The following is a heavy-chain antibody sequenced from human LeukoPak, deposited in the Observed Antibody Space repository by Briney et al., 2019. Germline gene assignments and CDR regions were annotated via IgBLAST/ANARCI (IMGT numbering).Heavy chain of an antibody. D-gene: IGHD3-3*02. Sequence: GGSLRLSCAASGFTFSSYGMHWVRQAPGKGLEWVAVIWYDGSNKYYADSAKGRFTISRDNSKNTLYLQMNSLRAEDTAVYYCARDRRGPNSIPDYWGQGTLVTVSS. V-gene: IGHV3-33*01. CDR1: GFTFSSYG. J-gene: IGHJ4*02. CDR3: ARDRRGPNSIPDY. CDR2: IWYDGSNK.